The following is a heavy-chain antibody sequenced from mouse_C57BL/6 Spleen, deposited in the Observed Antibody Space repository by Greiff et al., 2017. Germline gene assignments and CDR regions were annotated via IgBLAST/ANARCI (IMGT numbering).Heavy chain of an antibody. D-gene: IGHD1-1*02. J-gene: IGHJ4*01. Sequence: DVMLVESGGGLVKPGGSLKLSCAASGFTFSSYAMSWVRQTPEKRLEWVATISDGGSYTYYPDNVKGRFTISRDNAKNNLYLQMSHLKSEDTAMYYCARDGGSYYAMDYWGQGTSVTVSS. CDR2: ISDGGSYT. CDR3: ARDGGSYYAMDY. V-gene: IGHV5-4*01. CDR1: GFTFSSYA.